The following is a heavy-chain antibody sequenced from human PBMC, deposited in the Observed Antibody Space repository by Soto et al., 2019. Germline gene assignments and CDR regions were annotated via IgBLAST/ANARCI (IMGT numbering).Heavy chain of an antibody. D-gene: IGHD1-26*01. J-gene: IGHJ5*02. CDR2: ISYDGSNK. CDR3: ARALWGLRGWFDP. Sequence: QVQLVESGGGVVQPGRSLRLSCAASGFTFSSYTMHWVRQAPGKGLDWVAAISYDGSNKYYADSVKGRFTISRDNSKNTLYLQMNSLRAEDTAVYYCARALWGLRGWFDPWGQGSLVTVSS. CDR1: GFTFSSYT. V-gene: IGHV3-30-3*01.